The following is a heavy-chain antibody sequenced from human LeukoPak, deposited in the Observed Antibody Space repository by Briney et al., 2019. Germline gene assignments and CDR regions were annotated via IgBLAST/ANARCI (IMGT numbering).Heavy chain of an antibody. CDR2: IYPGDSDT. CDR3: ARRGKADILTGYYKDAFDI. CDR1: GYSFTSYW. Sequence: GESLKISCQGSGYSFTSYWIGWVRQMPGKGLEWMGIIYPGDSDTRYSPSFQGQVTISADKSISTAYLQWSSLKASDTAMYYCARRGKADILTGYYKDAFDIWGQGTMVTVSS. V-gene: IGHV5-51*01. J-gene: IGHJ3*02. D-gene: IGHD3-9*01.